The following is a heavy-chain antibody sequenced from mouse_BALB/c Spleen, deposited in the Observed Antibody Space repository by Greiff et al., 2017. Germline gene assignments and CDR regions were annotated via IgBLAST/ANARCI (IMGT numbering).Heavy chain of an antibody. CDR1: GYAFTNYW. CDR3: ARGDYGSSIDY. J-gene: IGHJ2*01. CDR2: IYPGSGNT. V-gene: IGHV1-63*01. Sequence: VKVVESGAELVRPGTSVKISCKASGYAFTNYWLGWVKQRPGHGLEWIGDIYPGSGNTYYNEKFKGKATLTADKSSSTAYMQLSSLTSEDSAVYFCARGDYGSSIDYWGQGTTLTVSS. D-gene: IGHD1-1*01.